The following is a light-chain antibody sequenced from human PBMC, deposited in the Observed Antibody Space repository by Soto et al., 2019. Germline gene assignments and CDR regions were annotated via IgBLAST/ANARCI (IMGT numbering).Light chain of an antibody. J-gene: IGKJ3*01. V-gene: IGKV3-20*01. CDR1: QSVSSSY. CDR3: QQYGTSPEIT. Sequence: EIVLTQSPGTLSLSPGERATLSCRASQSVSSSYLAWYQQKPGQAPRLLIYDASSRATGIPDRFSGSGSGTDFTLTISRLEPEDFAVYYCQQYGTSPEITFGPGTKVDIK. CDR2: DAS.